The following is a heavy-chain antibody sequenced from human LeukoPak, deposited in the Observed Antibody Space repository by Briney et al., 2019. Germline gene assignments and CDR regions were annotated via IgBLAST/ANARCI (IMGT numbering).Heavy chain of an antibody. CDR3: ARDSYWLGGTIGAFDI. CDR1: GFTFSSYS. J-gene: IGHJ3*02. Sequence: PGGSLRLSCAASGFTFSSYSMNWVRQAPGKGLEWVSSISSSSSYIYYADSVKGRFTISRDNAENSLYLQINSLRAEDTAVYYCARDSYWLGGTIGAFDIWGQGTMVTVSS. CDR2: ISSSSSYI. D-gene: IGHD3-10*01. V-gene: IGHV3-21*01.